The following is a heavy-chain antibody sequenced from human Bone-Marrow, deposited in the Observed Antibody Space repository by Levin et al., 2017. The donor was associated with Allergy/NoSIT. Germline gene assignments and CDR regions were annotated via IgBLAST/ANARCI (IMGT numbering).Heavy chain of an antibody. J-gene: IGHJ4*02. CDR1: GYKFSTHW. CDR3: ARISLGDGYKFPYFFDF. Sequence: KVSCKGSGYKFSTHWIGWVRQTPGRGLEWMGIIYPGDSDVRYSPSFQGHVTFSADKSISTAYLQWSHLKASDTGLYYCARISLGDGYKFPYFFDFWGQGTLVSVSS. CDR2: IYPGDSDV. V-gene: IGHV5-51*01. D-gene: IGHD5-24*01.